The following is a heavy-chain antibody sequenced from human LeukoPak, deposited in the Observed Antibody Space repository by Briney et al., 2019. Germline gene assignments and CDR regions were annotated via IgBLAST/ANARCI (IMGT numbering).Heavy chain of an antibody. Sequence: GGSLRLSCADSGFTVSSNYMSWVHQAPGKGLEWLGFIRSKIYGGTPEYAASVKGRFTISRDDSKNTAYLQMTSLKTEDTAVYYCSWVGRTMINNNYFYYMAVWGKGTTVTVSS. CDR2: IRSKIYGGTP. J-gene: IGHJ6*03. CDR1: GFTVSSNY. V-gene: IGHV3-71*01. CDR3: SWVGRTMINNNYFYYMAV. D-gene: IGHD3-22*01.